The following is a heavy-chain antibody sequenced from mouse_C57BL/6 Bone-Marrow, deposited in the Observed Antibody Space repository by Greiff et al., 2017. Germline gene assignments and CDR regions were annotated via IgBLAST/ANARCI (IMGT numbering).Heavy chain of an antibody. CDR2: IDPSDSYT. CDR1: GYTFTSYW. V-gene: IGHV1-50*01. J-gene: IGHJ3*01. D-gene: IGHD4-1*01. CDR3: ASPGAWFAD. Sequence: QVQLQQPGAELVKPGASVKLSCKASGYTFTSYWMQWVKQRPGQGLEWIGEIDPSDSYTNYNQKFKGKATLTVDTSASTAYMQLSSLTSEDAAVYYCASPGAWFADWGQGTLVTGSA.